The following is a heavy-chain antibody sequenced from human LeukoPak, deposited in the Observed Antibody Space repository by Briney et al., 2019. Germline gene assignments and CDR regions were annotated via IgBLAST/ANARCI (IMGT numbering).Heavy chain of an antibody. J-gene: IGHJ4*02. CDR3: ARASPSSSAVAAPVDY. Sequence: GGSLRLSCAASGFTFSSYSMNWVRQAPGKGLEWVSYISSSSSTIYYADSVKGRFTISRDNAKNSLYLQMNSLRAEDTAVYYCARASPSSSAVAAPVDYWGQGTLVTVSS. CDR2: ISSSSSTI. CDR1: GFTFSSYS. V-gene: IGHV3-48*04. D-gene: IGHD6-19*01.